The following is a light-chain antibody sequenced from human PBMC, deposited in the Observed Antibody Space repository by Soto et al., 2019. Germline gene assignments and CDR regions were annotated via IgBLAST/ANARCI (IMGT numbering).Light chain of an antibody. CDR1: QSISNY. V-gene: IGKV1-39*01. CDR2: AAS. CDR3: QQSYTTLCT. Sequence: DIQMTQSPSSLSSSLGDRVTITCRASQSISNYLNWYQQKPGKAPTLLIYAASSSQSGVPSRCSGSGSGTDFTLTISSLQPEDFATYPYQQSYTTLCTFGPGTKVDSK. J-gene: IGKJ3*01.